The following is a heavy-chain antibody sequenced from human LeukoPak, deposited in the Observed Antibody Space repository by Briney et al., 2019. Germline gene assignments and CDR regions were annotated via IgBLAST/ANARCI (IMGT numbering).Heavy chain of an antibody. V-gene: IGHV3-21*01. CDR3: ARDIAVAKPYYYYYMDV. CDR1: GFTFSSYS. CDR2: ISSSSSYI. D-gene: IGHD6-19*01. J-gene: IGHJ6*03. Sequence: GGSLRLSCAASGFTFSSYSMNWVRQAPGKGLEWVSSISSSSSYIYYADSVKGRFTISRDNAKNSLYLQMNSLRAEDTAVYYCARDIAVAKPYYYYYMDVWGKGTTVTVSS.